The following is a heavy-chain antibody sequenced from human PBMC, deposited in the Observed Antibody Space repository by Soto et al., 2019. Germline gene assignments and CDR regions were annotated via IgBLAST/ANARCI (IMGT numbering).Heavy chain of an antibody. CDR3: AHAETVGGPQATNKDYYFDY. V-gene: IGHV2-5*02. D-gene: IGHD4-17*01. J-gene: IGHJ4*02. Sequence: SGPTLVKPTQTLTLTCTFSGFSLSTSGVGVGWIRQPPGKALEWLALIYWDDDKRYSPSLKSRLTITKDTSKNQVVLTMTNMDPVDTATYYCAHAETVGGPQATNKDYYFDYWGQGTLVTVSS. CDR2: IYWDDDK. CDR1: GFSLSTSGVG.